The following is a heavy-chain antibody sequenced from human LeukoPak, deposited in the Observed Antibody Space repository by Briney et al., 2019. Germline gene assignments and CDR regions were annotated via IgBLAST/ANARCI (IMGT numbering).Heavy chain of an antibody. J-gene: IGHJ4*02. Sequence: ASVKVSCKASGYTFTSYYMHWVRQAPGQGLEWMGIINPSGGSTSYAQKFQGRVTMTRDTSTSTVYMELSSLRSEDTAVYYCARVGSLGYYDFWSGYEAFDYWGQGTLVTVSS. V-gene: IGHV1-46*01. CDR1: GYTFTSYY. CDR2: INPSGGST. CDR3: ARVGSLGYYDFWSGYEAFDY. D-gene: IGHD3-3*01.